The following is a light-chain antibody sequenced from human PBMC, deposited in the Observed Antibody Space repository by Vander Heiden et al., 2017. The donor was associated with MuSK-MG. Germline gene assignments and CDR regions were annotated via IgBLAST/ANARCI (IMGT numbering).Light chain of an antibody. CDR3: SSYWRSYTRDTAVV. Sequence: QSALTQPASVSGSPGQSITISCTGTSHDIGGYNYVSWSQQQPGKDPKLMIYGFNDLRSGGSGRFSGSKSGNTAYLTIPRLQAEDEADYVGSSYWRSYTRDTAVVFGGGTKLTVL. J-gene: IGLJ2*01. CDR2: GFN. CDR1: SHDIGGYNY. V-gene: IGLV2-14*01.